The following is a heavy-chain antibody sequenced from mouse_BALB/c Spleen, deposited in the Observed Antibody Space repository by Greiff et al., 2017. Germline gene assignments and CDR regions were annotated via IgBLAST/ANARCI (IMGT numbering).Heavy chain of an antibody. D-gene: IGHD1-1*01. J-gene: IGHJ4*01. Sequence: VQLKQSGAELVRPGALVKLSCKASGFNIKDYYMHWVKQRPEQGLEWIGWIDPENGNTIYDPKFQGKASITADTSSNTAYLQLSSLTSEDTAVYYCARSPYYYGSSYYAMDYWGQGTSVTVSS. CDR2: IDPENGNT. V-gene: IGHV14-1*02. CDR3: ARSPYYYGSSYYAMDY. CDR1: GFNIKDYY.